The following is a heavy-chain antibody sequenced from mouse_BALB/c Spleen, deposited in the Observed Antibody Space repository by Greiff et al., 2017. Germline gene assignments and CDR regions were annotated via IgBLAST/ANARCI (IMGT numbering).Heavy chain of an antibody. CDR3: ASNYGSSWDYFDY. V-gene: IGHV2-9*02. D-gene: IGHD1-1*01. J-gene: IGHJ2*01. Sequence: VQRVESGPGLVAPSQSLSITCTVSGFSLTSYGVHWVRQPPGKGLEWLGVIWAGGSTNYNSALMSRLSISKDNSKSQVFLKMNSLQTDDTAMYYCASNYGSSWDYFDYWGQGTTLTVSS. CDR2: IWAGGST. CDR1: GFSLTSYG.